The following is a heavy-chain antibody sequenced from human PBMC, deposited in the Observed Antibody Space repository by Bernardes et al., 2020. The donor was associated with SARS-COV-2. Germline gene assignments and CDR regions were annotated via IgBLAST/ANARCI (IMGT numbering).Heavy chain of an antibody. J-gene: IGHJ6*02. CDR2: IDTGGSST. CDR3: ARWQWLPSWQYYGMDV. D-gene: IGHD6-19*01. CDR1: GFTFSSYW. Sequence: GSLRLSCAASGFTFSSYWIHWVRQAPGKGLVWVSRIDTGGSSTDYADSVKGRFTISRDNAKNTLYLQMNSLRVEDTAVYYCARWQWLPSWQYYGMDVWGQGTTVTVSS. V-gene: IGHV3-74*01.